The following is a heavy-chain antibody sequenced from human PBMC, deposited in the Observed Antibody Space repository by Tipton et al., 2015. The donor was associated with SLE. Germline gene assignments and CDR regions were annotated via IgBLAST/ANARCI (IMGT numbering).Heavy chain of an antibody. Sequence: GLVKPSETLSLTCAVYGGSFSGYYWSWIRQPPGKGLEWIGEINHTGSTNYKPSLKSRVTISVDTSKSQFSLNLTSVTAADTAVYYCARVIATFDYWGQGTLVTVSS. CDR1: GGSFSGYY. J-gene: IGHJ4*02. CDR2: INHTGST. D-gene: IGHD1-26*01. V-gene: IGHV4-34*01. CDR3: ARVIATFDY.